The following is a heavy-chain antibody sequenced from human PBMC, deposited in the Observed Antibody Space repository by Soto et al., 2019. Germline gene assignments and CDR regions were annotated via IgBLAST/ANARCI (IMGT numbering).Heavy chain of an antibody. CDR1: GASLRSCCYC. D-gene: IGHD3-10*01. V-gene: IGHV4-61*01. J-gene: IGHJ4*02. CDR2: ISHSGRT. CDR3: SYGSSFDY. Sequence: ETLSLTCTVSGASLRSCCYCLRWIRQPPGKGLEWIGYISHSGRTNYDPSLKSRLTMSVDTSQNQFSLQLNSVTAADTAVYYCSYGSSFDYWGQGTLVTVSS.